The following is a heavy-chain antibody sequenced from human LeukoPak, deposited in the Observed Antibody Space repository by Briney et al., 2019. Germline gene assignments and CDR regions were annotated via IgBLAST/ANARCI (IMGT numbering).Heavy chain of an antibody. CDR2: INPNSGGT. V-gene: IGHV1-2*02. CDR3: ARADRLDGGPYLIRP. J-gene: IGHJ1*01. D-gene: IGHD3-16*01. Sequence: ASVTVSCKTSGYSFSDYYMHWVRQAPGQGLEWMGWINPNSGGTSSAQKFQGRVTMTRDTSITTVYMEVNWLTSDDTAIYYWARADRLDGGPYLIRPWGQGTLVTVSS. CDR1: GYSFSDYY.